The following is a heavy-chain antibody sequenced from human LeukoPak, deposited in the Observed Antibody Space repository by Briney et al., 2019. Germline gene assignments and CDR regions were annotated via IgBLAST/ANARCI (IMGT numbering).Heavy chain of an antibody. V-gene: IGHV4-39*07. CDR2: AYYSGST. D-gene: IGHD6-13*01. CDR1: GGSVNSTSYY. Sequence: SETLSLTCTVSGGSVNSTSYYWGWIRQAPGKGLDWIGSAYYSGSTYYSLSLKSRVTISVDTSKNQFSLKLSSVTAADTAVYYCARGAAATYWGQGTLVTVSS. CDR3: ARGAAATY. J-gene: IGHJ4*02.